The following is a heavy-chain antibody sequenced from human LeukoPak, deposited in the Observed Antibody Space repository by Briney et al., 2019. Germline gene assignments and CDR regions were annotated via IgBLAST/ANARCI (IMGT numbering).Heavy chain of an antibody. CDR1: GYTFTSYG. V-gene: IGHV1-18*01. CDR2: ISAYNGNT. D-gene: IGHD1-7*01. Sequence: ASVKVSCKASGYTFTSYGISWVRQAPGQGLEWMGWISAYNGNTNYAQKLQGRGTMTTDTSTSTAYMELRSLRSDDTAVYYCARVYRYNWNYRADYWGQGTLVTVSS. J-gene: IGHJ4*02. CDR3: ARVYRYNWNYRADY.